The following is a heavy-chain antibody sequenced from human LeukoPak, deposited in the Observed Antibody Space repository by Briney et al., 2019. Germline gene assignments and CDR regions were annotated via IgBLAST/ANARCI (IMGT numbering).Heavy chain of an antibody. CDR1: GYTFTGNY. J-gene: IGHJ4*02. CDR2: INPNSGGT. V-gene: IGHV1-2*02. Sequence: ASVKVSCKASGYTFTGNYVHWVRQAPGQGLEWMGWINPNSGGTNYAQKFQGRVTMTRDTSISTAYMELSRLRSDDTAVYYCARAQDYYGSGSYSDWGQGTLVTVSS. CDR3: ARAQDYYGSGSYSD. D-gene: IGHD3-10*01.